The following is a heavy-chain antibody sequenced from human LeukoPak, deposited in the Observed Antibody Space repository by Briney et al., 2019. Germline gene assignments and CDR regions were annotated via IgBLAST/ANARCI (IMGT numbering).Heavy chain of an antibody. J-gene: IGHJ4*02. D-gene: IGHD3-16*02. CDR1: GYTLTELS. CDR3: ATFSMITFGGVIAQDY. Sequence: ASVKVSCEVSGYTLTELSMHWVRQAPGKGLEWMGGFDPEDGETIYAQKFQGRVTMTEDTSTDTAYMELSSLGSEDTAVYYCATFSMITFGGVIAQDYWGQGTLVTVSS. V-gene: IGHV1-24*01. CDR2: FDPEDGET.